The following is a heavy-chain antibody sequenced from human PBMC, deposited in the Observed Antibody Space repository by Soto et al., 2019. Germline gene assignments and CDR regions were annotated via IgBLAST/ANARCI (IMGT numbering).Heavy chain of an antibody. D-gene: IGHD3-3*01. CDR1: GGSISSDNW. CDR3: ARAGYYSLDY. J-gene: IGHJ4*02. CDR2: VHHSGNT. Sequence: QVQLQESGPGLVQPSGTLSLTCAVSGGSISSDNWWNWVRQPPGKGLEGIGEVHHSGNTNYNPSLKSRVSISVDKAKNHFTLTVTSVTAADTALYYCARAGYYSLDYWGQGTLVIVSS. V-gene: IGHV4-4*02.